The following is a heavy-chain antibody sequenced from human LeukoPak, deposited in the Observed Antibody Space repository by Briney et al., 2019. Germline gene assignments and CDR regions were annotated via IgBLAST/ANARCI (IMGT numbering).Heavy chain of an antibody. CDR3: ARDAQRDPQRYYYYYMDV. CDR1: GGSISSSSYY. V-gene: IGHV4-39*07. CDR2: IYYSGST. Sequence: SETLSLTCTVSGGSISSSSYYWGWIRQPPGKGLEWIGSIYYSGSTYYNPSLKSRVTISVDTSKNQFSLKLSSVTAADTAVYYCARDAQRDPQRYYYYYMDVWGKGTTVTVSS. J-gene: IGHJ6*03. D-gene: IGHD5-18*01.